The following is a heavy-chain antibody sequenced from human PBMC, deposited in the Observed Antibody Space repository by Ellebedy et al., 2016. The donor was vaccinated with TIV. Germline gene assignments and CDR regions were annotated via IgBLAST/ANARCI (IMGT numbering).Heavy chain of an antibody. V-gene: IGHV2-5*04. CDR2: IYWDNDD. CDR1: GFSLTATGEG. J-gene: IGHJ3*01. D-gene: IGHD3-16*01. Sequence: SGPTLVKPTETLTLTCTFSGFSLTATGEGVGWVRQPPGKALDWLAIIYWDNDDRYSSSMRSRLRITKDTSRREVVLTMTNMDPVDTGTYYCVQIMITYVGVTRTDAFDVWGQGRLVTVSS. CDR3: VQIMITYVGVTRTDAFDV.